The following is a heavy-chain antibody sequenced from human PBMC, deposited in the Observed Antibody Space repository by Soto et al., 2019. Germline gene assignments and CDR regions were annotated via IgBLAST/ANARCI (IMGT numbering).Heavy chain of an antibody. CDR2: IIPIFGTA. J-gene: IGHJ5*02. Sequence: SVKVSCKASGGTFSSYAISWVRQAPGQGLEWMGGIIPIFGTANYAQKFQGRVTITADESTITAYMELSSLRSEDTAVYYCARDRSGYCSGGSCYRFDPWGQGTLVTVSS. CDR1: GGTFSSYA. D-gene: IGHD2-15*01. CDR3: ARDRSGYCSGGSCYRFDP. V-gene: IGHV1-69*13.